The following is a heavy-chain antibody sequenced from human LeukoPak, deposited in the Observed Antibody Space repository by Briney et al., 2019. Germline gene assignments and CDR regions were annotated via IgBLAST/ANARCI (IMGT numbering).Heavy chain of an antibody. Sequence: PSETLSLTCTVSGGSVSSGSYYWSWIRQPPGKGLEWIVYIYYSGSTNYNPSLKSRVTISVDTSKNQFSLKLSSVTAADTAVYYCAREDIVVVPAATTNYGMDVWGKGTTVTVSS. CDR2: IYYSGST. J-gene: IGHJ6*04. CDR1: GGSVSSGSYY. V-gene: IGHV4-61*01. D-gene: IGHD2-2*01. CDR3: AREDIVVVPAATTNYGMDV.